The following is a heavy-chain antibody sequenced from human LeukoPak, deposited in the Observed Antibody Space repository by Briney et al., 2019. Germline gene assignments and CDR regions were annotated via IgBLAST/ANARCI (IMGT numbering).Heavy chain of an antibody. J-gene: IGHJ4*02. V-gene: IGHV2-70*04. CDR3: ARMRGYNYGYVFDS. CDR2: IDWDDGT. D-gene: IGHD5-18*01. Sequence: ESGPALVKPTQTLTLTCTFSGFSLTTNDMRVTWIRQPPGKALEWLARIDWDDGTFYSTSLRTRLTISKDRSKNQVVLTMTNMDPVDTATYYCARMRGYNYGYVFDSWGQGILVTVSS. CDR1: GFSLTTNDMR.